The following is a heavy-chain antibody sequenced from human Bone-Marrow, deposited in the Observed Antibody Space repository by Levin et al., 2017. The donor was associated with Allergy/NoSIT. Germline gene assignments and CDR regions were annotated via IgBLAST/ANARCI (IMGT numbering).Heavy chain of an antibody. CDR1: GYTFSTYG. V-gene: IGHV1-18*04. D-gene: IGHD3-3*01. CDR2: ISAANGDI. Sequence: ASVKVSCKASGYTFSTYGISWVRQAPGQGLEWMGWISAANGDIKYAEKFQGRVNMTTDTPTNTAYMELRSLRSDDTAVYFCARDDFEFWSGFSYEGFDMWGQGTMITVSS. CDR3: ARDDFEFWSGFSYEGFDM. J-gene: IGHJ3*02.